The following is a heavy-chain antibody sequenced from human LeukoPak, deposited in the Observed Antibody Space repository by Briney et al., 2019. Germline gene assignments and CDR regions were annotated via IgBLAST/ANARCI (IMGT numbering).Heavy chain of an antibody. CDR2: INRSGST. J-gene: IGHJ4*02. V-gene: IGHV4-34*01. CDR1: GGSFSGYY. CDR3: ARGGIAVVFDY. D-gene: IGHD6-19*01. Sequence: SETLSLTCAVYGGSFSGYYWSWIRQPPGKGLEWIGEINRSGSTNYNPSLKSRVTISVDTSKNQFSLKLSSVTAADTAVYYCARGGIAVVFDYWGQGTLVTVSS.